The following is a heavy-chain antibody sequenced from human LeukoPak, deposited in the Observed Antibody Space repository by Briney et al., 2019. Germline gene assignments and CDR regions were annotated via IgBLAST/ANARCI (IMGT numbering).Heavy chain of an antibody. D-gene: IGHD2-2*01. CDR2: IIPILGIA. Sequence: GASVKVSCKASGGTFSSYTISWVRQAPGQGLEWMGRIIPILGIANYAQKFQGRVTITADKSTSTAYMELSSLRSEDTAVYHCARDGEDIVVVPAAIRCYYYYMDVWGKGTTVAVSS. J-gene: IGHJ6*03. CDR1: GGTFSSYT. V-gene: IGHV1-69*04. CDR3: ARDGEDIVVVPAAIRCYYYYMDV.